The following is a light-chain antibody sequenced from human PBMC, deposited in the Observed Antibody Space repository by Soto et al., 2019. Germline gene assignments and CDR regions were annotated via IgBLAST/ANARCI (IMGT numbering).Light chain of an antibody. V-gene: IGKV1-5*01. Sequence: DIQMTQSPSSLSASVGDRVSITYRASQSISSWLAWYQQKPGKAPKLLMFDTFSLESGVPSRFSGSRSGTEFTLTISSLQPDDYATYYCQQYNSYSPLTFGGGTKVEIK. CDR2: DTF. J-gene: IGKJ4*01. CDR3: QQYNSYSPLT. CDR1: QSISSW.